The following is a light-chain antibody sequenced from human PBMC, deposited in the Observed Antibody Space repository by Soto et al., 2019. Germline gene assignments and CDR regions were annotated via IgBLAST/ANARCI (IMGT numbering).Light chain of an antibody. J-gene: IGLJ2*01. CDR3: QVWDSRSDSV. CDR1: NIGSKS. Sequence: SYELTQPPSVSGAPGKTARITCGGNNIGSKSVHWYQQKPGQAPVLVIYYDSDRPSGIPERFSGSNSGNTATLTISRVEAGDEADYYCQVWDSRSDSVFGGGTKLTVL. CDR2: YDS. V-gene: IGLV3-21*04.